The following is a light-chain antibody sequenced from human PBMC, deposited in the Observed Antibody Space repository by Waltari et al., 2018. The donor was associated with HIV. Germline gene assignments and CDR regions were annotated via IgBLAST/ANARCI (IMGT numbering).Light chain of an antibody. CDR1: SSNIGSNS. CDR3: AAWDDRLRGYV. V-gene: IGLV1-47*01. Sequence: QSVLTQPPSASGTPGQRVTISCSGSSSNIGSNSVCWFQQLPGTAPKVLIYTDNQRPSGVPDRSSGSKSGTSASLAISGLRSEDEADYFCAAWDDRLRGYVFGTGTKVTVL. CDR2: TDN. J-gene: IGLJ1*01.